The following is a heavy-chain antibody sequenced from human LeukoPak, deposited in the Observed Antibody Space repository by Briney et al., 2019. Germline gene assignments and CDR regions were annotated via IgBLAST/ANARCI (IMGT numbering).Heavy chain of an antibody. D-gene: IGHD3-10*01. CDR2: ISAYNGNT. CDR3: ARHYGSGSYYKNYYYYMDV. V-gene: IGHV1-18*01. Sequence: ASVKVSCKASGYTFTSYGISWVRQAPGQGLEWMGWISAYNGNTNYAQKLRGRVTMTTDTSTSTAYMELRSLRSDDTAVYYCARHYGSGSYYKNYYYYMDVWGKGTTVTVSS. J-gene: IGHJ6*03. CDR1: GYTFTSYG.